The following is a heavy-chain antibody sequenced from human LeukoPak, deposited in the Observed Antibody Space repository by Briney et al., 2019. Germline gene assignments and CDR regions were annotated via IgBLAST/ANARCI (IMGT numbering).Heavy chain of an antibody. CDR2: IIPILGTA. CDR3: ARDEPYYYDSSGYYPVY. Sequence: SVKVSCKASGGTFSSYAISWVRRAPGQGLEWMGGIIPILGTANYAQKFQGRVTITADESTSTAYMELSSLGSEDTAVYYCARDEPYYYDSSGYYPVYWGQGTLVTVSS. D-gene: IGHD3-22*01. J-gene: IGHJ4*02. CDR1: GGTFSSYA. V-gene: IGHV1-69*13.